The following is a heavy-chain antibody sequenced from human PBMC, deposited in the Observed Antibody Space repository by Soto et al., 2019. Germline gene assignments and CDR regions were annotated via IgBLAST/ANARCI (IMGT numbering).Heavy chain of an antibody. CDR2: IYHSGST. D-gene: IGHD3-22*01. CDR1: GGSISSSNW. J-gene: IGHJ6*02. Sequence: QVQLQESGPGLVKPSGTLSLTCAVSGGSISSSNWWSWVRQPPGKGLEWIGEIYHSGSTNYNPSIKSRVTISVDKSKNQFSLKLSSVTAADTAVYYCARSPDSSGYYPRWYYYGMDVWGQGTTVTVSS. V-gene: IGHV4-4*02. CDR3: ARSPDSSGYYPRWYYYGMDV.